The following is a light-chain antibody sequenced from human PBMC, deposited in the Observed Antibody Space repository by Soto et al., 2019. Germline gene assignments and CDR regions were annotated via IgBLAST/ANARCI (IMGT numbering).Light chain of an antibody. Sequence: EIVMTQSPATLSVSPGERATPSCRASHSISDTLAWYQQKPGQAPRLLIFGSSTRAPGIPARFSASGSETEFTLTITTLQSEDFAVYYCQQYNSWPRTFGQGTKVDIK. V-gene: IGKV3-15*01. J-gene: IGKJ1*01. CDR3: QQYNSWPRT. CDR1: HSISDT. CDR2: GSS.